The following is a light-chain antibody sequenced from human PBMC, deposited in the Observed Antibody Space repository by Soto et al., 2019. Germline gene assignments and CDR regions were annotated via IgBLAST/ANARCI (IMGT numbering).Light chain of an antibody. V-gene: IGKV1-5*03. CDR1: QSISTL. CDR3: QQYHTYWT. CDR2: ESS. Sequence: IQMTQSPSTLSASVGDSVTITCRASQSISTLPAWYQQKPGKAPRLLLYESSVLESGVPSRFSGDGSGTDFTLTISGLQPDDSAIYYCQQYHTYWTFGQGTKVEVK. J-gene: IGKJ1*01.